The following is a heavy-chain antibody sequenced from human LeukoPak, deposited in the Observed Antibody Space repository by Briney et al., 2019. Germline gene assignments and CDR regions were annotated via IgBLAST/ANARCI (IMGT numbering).Heavy chain of an antibody. J-gene: IGHJ4*02. Sequence: GTSLRLSWAASGFPFSDYGMYWGRQAPGKGLEWLAVISHDGSNKYYADSVKGRITISRDNSMNTLYLQMNSLRAEDTAVYYCAKVRWGSDNALDSWGQGTLVTGSS. V-gene: IGHV3-30*18. D-gene: IGHD3-16*01. CDR2: ISHDGSNK. CDR1: GFPFSDYG. CDR3: AKVRWGSDNALDS.